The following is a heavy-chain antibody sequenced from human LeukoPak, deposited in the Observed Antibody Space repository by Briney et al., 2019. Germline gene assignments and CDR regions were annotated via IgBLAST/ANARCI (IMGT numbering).Heavy chain of an antibody. V-gene: IGHV4-59*12. CDR2: IYYSGST. J-gene: IGHJ3*02. CDR1: GGSISSYY. D-gene: IGHD3-3*01. CDR3: ARERGQLRGDAFDI. Sequence: SETLSLTCTVSGGSISSYYWSWIRQPPGKGLEWIGYIYYSGSTNYNPSLKSRVTISVDTSKNQFSLKLSSVTAADTALYYCARERGQLRGDAFDIWGQGTMVIVSS.